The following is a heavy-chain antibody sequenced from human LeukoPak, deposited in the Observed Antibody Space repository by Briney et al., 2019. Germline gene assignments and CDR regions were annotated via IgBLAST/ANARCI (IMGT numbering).Heavy chain of an antibody. D-gene: IGHD6-6*01. Sequence: PGGSLRLSCAASGFPFSNYWMQWVRQVPGKGPVWVSRINSDGGTTSYVDSVKGRFAISRDNAKNTVYLQMNSLRAEDTAVYYCIRGIGSSDSDYWGQGTLVTVSS. CDR1: GFPFSNYW. CDR3: IRGIGSSDSDY. J-gene: IGHJ4*02. V-gene: IGHV3-74*01. CDR2: INSDGGTT.